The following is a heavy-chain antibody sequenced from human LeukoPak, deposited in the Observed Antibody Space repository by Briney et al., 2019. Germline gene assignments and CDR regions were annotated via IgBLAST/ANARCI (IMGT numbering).Heavy chain of an antibody. CDR3: ARDHNYAFDN. CDR2: LSGSGITT. Sequence: GGSLRLSCAASGFTFSNSAMSWFRQAPGKGLEWVSTLSGSGITTYYADSVKGRFTISRDNSKNTLYLQMNSLRVEDTAVYYCARDHNYAFDNWGQGTLVTVSS. D-gene: IGHD1-1*01. J-gene: IGHJ4*02. V-gene: IGHV3-23*01. CDR1: GFTFSNSA.